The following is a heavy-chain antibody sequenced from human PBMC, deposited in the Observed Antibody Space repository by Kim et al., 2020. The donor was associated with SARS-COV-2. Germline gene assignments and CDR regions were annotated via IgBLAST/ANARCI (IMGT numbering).Heavy chain of an antibody. CDR3: ARGRTGYSYGFRYYFDY. Sequence: LKRRGTISVDTSKNQFSLKLSSVTAADTAVYYCARGRTGYSYGFRYYFDYWGQGTLVTVSS. D-gene: IGHD5-18*01. J-gene: IGHJ4*02. V-gene: IGHV4-34*01.